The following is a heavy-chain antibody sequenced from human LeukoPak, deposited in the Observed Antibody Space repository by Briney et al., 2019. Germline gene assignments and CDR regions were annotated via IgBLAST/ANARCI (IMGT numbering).Heavy chain of an antibody. Sequence: GGSLRLSCAASGFTFSSYSMNGVRQAPGKGLEWVSSISSSSGYIYYADSVKGRFTISRDNAKNSLYLQMNSLRAEDTAVYYCARGGYYYDSSAPDYGGQGTLVTVSS. CDR2: ISSSSGYI. D-gene: IGHD3-22*01. CDR1: GFTFSSYS. J-gene: IGHJ4*02. CDR3: ARGGYYYDSSAPDY. V-gene: IGHV3-21*01.